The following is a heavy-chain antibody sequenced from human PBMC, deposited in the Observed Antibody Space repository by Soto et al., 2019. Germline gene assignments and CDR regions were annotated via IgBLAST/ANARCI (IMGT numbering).Heavy chain of an antibody. Sequence: PVGSLRLSCAASGFTFSSYEMNWVRQAPGKGLEWVSYISSSGSTIYYADSVKGRFTISRDNAKNSLYLQMNSLRAEDTAVYYCARAKGNTAMVTFSDYWGQGTLVTVSS. J-gene: IGHJ4*02. CDR1: GFTFSSYE. CDR2: ISSSGSTI. V-gene: IGHV3-48*03. D-gene: IGHD5-18*01. CDR3: ARAKGNTAMVTFSDY.